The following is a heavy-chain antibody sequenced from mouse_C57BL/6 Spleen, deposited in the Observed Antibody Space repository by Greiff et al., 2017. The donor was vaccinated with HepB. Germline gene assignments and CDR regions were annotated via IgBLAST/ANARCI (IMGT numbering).Heavy chain of an antibody. Sequence: VQLQQSGPELVKPGASVKISCKASGYAFSSSWMNWVKQRPGKGLEWIGRIYPGDGDTNYNGKFKGKATLTADKSSSTAYMQLSSLTSEDSAVKGGAWRGYDAMDYWGQGTSVTVSS. CDR3: AWRGYDAMDY. D-gene: IGHD3-3*01. V-gene: IGHV1-82*01. CDR2: IYPGDGDT. CDR1: GYAFSSSW. J-gene: IGHJ4*01.